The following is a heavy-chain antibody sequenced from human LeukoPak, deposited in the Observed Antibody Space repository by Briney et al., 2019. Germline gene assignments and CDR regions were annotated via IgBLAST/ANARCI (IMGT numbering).Heavy chain of an antibody. CDR3: VRDTKEY. D-gene: IGHD2-8*01. CDR2: ISTTGDRI. CDR1: GFTFKYCA. V-gene: IGHV3-48*03. Sequence: GGSLRLSCAGSGFTFKYCAMNWVRQAPGKGLEWISYISTTGDRIQYADSVKGRFTISRDNAKNSLYLQMNSLRAEDTAVYYCVRDTKEYWGQGTLVTVSS. J-gene: IGHJ4*02.